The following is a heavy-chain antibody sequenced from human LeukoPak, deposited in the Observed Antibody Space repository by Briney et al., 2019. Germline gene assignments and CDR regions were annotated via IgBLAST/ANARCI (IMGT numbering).Heavy chain of an antibody. J-gene: IGHJ5*01. V-gene: IGHV3-11*01. CDR2: ISGSGSTV. Sequence: GGSLKLSCAASGFTFSDYYMSWIRQAPGKGLEWVSYISGSGSTVYYAASVRGRFTISRDNAKNSLFLQMNSLRAEDTAVYYCARDRGNSDPGDWFDSWGQGTLVTVSS. CDR1: GFTFSDYY. CDR3: ARDRGNSDPGDWFDS. D-gene: IGHD4-23*01.